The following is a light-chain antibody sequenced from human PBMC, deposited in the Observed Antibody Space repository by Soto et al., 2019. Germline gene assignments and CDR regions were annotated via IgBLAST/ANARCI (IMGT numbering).Light chain of an antibody. CDR3: QQSYRTPNT. Sequence: DIQMTQSPSSLSASVGDRVTITCQASQTISSYLNWYQQKPGNAPKLLIYAASSLQSGVPSRFSGSGSGADFTLTISSLHREDFATYYCQQSYRTPNTFGQGTKLEIK. V-gene: IGKV1-39*01. J-gene: IGKJ2*01. CDR2: AAS. CDR1: QTISSY.